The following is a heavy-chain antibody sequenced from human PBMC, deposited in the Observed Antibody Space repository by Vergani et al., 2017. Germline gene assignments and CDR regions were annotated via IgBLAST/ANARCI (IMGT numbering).Heavy chain of an antibody. CDR1: GFTFRSYW. CDR2: IKQDGSEK. D-gene: IGHD6-25*01. CDR3: ARGSGNDY. J-gene: IGHJ4*02. Sequence: VQLVESGGGLVQPGGSLRLSCVASGFTFRSYWMSWVRQAPGKGLEWVANIKQDGSEKYYVDSVKGRFTISRDNAKNSLYLQMNSLRAEDTAVYYCARGSGNDYWGQGTLVTVSS. V-gene: IGHV3-7*01.